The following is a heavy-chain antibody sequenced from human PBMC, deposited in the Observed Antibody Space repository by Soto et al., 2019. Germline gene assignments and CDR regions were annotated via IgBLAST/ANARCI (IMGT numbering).Heavy chain of an antibody. J-gene: IGHJ3*02. CDR2: ISGSGGST. D-gene: IGHD2-21*01. CDR3: ARARGDWSALDAFDI. Sequence: GESLKISCAASGFTFSSYAMSWVRQAPGKGLEWVSAISGSGGSTYYADSVKGRFTISRDNSKNTLYLQMNSLRAEDTAVYYCARARGDWSALDAFDIWGQGTMVTVSS. CDR1: GFTFSSYA. V-gene: IGHV3-23*01.